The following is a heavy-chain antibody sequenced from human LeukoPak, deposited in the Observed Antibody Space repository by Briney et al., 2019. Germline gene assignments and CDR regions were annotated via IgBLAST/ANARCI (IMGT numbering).Heavy chain of an antibody. V-gene: IGHV1-2*02. J-gene: IGHJ5*02. D-gene: IGHD1-1*01. CDR3: GLVTSGNWWFDP. Sequence: ASVKVSCKASGYTFTAYYLHWVRQAPGQGLEWMGWIIPNSGDTNYAQKLQGRVTLTRDTSINTAYMELSSLRSDDTAVYYCGLVTSGNWWFDPWGQGTPVTVSS. CDR2: IIPNSGDT. CDR1: GYTFTAYY.